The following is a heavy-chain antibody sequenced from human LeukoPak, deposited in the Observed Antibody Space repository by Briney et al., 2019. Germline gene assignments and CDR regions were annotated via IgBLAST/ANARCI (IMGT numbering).Heavy chain of an antibody. CDR3: ARLTWELPPGGLYYSYYMDL. D-gene: IGHD1-26*01. J-gene: IGHJ6*03. V-gene: IGHV4-34*01. Sequence: SETLSLTCAVYGGSFSGYYWSWIRQSPGKGLEWIGETSHSGSTNYNPSLKSRVTISVDASKNQFSLKLRSVTAADTAVYYCARLTWELPPGGLYYSYYMDLWGKGTTVTVSS. CDR1: GGSFSGYY. CDR2: TSHSGST.